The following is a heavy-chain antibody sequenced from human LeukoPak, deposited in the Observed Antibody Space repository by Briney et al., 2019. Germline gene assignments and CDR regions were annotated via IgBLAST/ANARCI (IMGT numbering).Heavy chain of an antibody. Sequence: ASVKVSCKASGYTFTSYDINWVRQATGQGLEWMGWMNPNSGNTGYAQKFQGRVTMTRNTSISTAYMEPSSLRSEDTAVYYCATRYGSGSYYNVWYYYYYMDVWGKGTTVTVSS. J-gene: IGHJ6*03. V-gene: IGHV1-8*01. CDR2: MNPNSGNT. CDR3: ATRYGSGSYYNVWYYYYYMDV. D-gene: IGHD3-10*01. CDR1: GYTFTSYD.